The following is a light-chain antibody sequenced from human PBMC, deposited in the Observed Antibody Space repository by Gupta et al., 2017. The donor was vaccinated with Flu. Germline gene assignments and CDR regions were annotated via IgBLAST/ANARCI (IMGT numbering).Light chain of an antibody. CDR1: QSIRSY. Sequence: SSLSASVGDRVTITCRASQSIRSYLDWYKQKPGQVPKVLIYAATSWQSGVPSRFSGSGSGTDFTLTISSRQREDSAAYYCQQNNNCPLVTFGRGTKVDIK. CDR3: QQNNNCPLVT. V-gene: IGKV1-39*01. CDR2: AAT. J-gene: IGKJ3*01.